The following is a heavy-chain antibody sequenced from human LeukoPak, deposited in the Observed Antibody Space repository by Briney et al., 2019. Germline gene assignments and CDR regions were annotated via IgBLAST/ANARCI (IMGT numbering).Heavy chain of an antibody. V-gene: IGHV3-33*01. CDR2: IWYDGSNK. CDR3: ARDVDSSGFYFDY. D-gene: IGHD3-22*01. Sequence: HPGGSLRLSCAASGFTFSSYGTHWVRQAPGKGLEWVAVIWYDGSNKYYADSVKGRFTISRDNSKNTLYLQMNSLRAEDTAVYYCARDVDSSGFYFDYWGQGTLVTVSS. J-gene: IGHJ4*02. CDR1: GFTFSSYG.